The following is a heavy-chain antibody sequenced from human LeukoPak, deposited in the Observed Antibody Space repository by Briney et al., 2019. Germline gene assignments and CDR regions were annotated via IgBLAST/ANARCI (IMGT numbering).Heavy chain of an antibody. Sequence: GGSLRLSCAASGFTFSSYAMSWVRQAPGKGLEWVSAISGSGGSTYYADSMKGRFTISRDNSKNTLYLQMNSLRAEDTAVYYCAKDLGATRAAGTDYWGQGTLVTVSS. D-gene: IGHD6-13*01. J-gene: IGHJ4*02. V-gene: IGHV3-23*01. CDR3: AKDLGATRAAGTDY. CDR2: ISGSGGST. CDR1: GFTFSSYA.